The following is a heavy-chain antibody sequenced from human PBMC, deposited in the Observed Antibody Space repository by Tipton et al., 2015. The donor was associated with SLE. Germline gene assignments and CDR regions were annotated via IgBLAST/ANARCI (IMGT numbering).Heavy chain of an antibody. Sequence: TLSLTCTVSGGSISSSSYYWGWIRQPPGKGLEWIGSIYYSGSTYYNPSLKSRVTISVDTSKNQFSLNLSSVSAADTAVYYCARGRGGSFYYHYGMDVWGQGTTVTVSS. D-gene: IGHD6-13*01. CDR3: ARGRGGSFYYHYGMDV. CDR2: IYYSGST. CDR1: GGSISSSSYY. V-gene: IGHV4-39*07. J-gene: IGHJ6*02.